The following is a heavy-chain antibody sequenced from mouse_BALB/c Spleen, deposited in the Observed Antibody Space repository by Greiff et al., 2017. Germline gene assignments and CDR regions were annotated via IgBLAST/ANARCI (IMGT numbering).Heavy chain of an antibody. CDR1: GYTFTDYW. Sequence: VQLQQPGAELVMPGASVKMSCKASGYTFTDYWMHWVKQRPGQGLEWIGAIDTSDSYTSYNQKFKGKATLTVDESSSTAYMQLSSLTSEDSAVYYCARLTPYAMDYWGQGTSVTFSS. V-gene: IGHV1-69*01. CDR2: IDTSDSYT. J-gene: IGHJ4*01. CDR3: ARLTPYAMDY.